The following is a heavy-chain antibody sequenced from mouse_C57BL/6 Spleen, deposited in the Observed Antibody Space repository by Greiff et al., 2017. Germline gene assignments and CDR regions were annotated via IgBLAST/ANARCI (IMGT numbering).Heavy chain of an antibody. CDR3: ASLNYYGSSSYYFDY. Sequence: VQLQQSGGDLVKPGGSLKLSCAASGFTFSSYGMSWVRQTPDKRLEWVATISSGGSYTYYPDSVKGRFTISRDNAKNTLYLQMSSLKSEDTAMYYCASLNYYGSSSYYFDYWGQGTTLTVSS. CDR1: GFTFSSYG. V-gene: IGHV5-6*01. J-gene: IGHJ2*01. CDR2: ISSGGSYT. D-gene: IGHD1-1*01.